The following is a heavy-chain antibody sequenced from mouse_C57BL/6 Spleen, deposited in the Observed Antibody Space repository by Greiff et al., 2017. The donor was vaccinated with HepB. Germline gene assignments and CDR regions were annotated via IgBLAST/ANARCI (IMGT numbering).Heavy chain of an antibody. CDR1: GYAFSSYW. J-gene: IGHJ4*01. CDR2: IYPGDGDT. CDR3: GRRGGNAMDY. V-gene: IGHV1-80*01. Sequence: VQLQQSGAELVKPGASVKISCKASGYAFSSYWMNWVKQRPGKGLEWIGQIYPGDGDTNYNGKFKGKATLTADKSSRTAYQQLSSLTSEDSAVYCGGRRGGNAMDYWVQGTSVTVSS.